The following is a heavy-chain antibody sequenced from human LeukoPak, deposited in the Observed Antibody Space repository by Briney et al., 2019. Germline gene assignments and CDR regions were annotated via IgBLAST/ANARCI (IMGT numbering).Heavy chain of an antibody. J-gene: IGHJ4*02. D-gene: IGHD1-26*01. CDR3: AKLRDSESYLGGRGYFDY. CDR1: GFTFDDYA. CDR2: ISWNSGSI. V-gene: IGHV3-9*01. Sequence: GGSLRLSCAASGFTFDDYAMHWVRQAPGKGLEWVSGISWNSGSIGYADSVKGRFTISRGNSKNTLYLQMNSLRAEDTAVYYCAKLRDSESYLGGRGYFDYWGQGTLVTVSS.